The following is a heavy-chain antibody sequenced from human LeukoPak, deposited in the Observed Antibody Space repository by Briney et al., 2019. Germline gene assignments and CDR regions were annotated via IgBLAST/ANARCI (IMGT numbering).Heavy chain of an antibody. CDR1: GYTFTDYY. V-gene: IGHV1-2*02. J-gene: IGHJ4*02. CDR2: INPNSGDT. CDR3: ARDPPGSIAARRIFDF. Sequence: ASVKVSCKASGYTFTDYYVHWVRQAPGQGLEWMGWINPNSGDTKYEQKFQGRVTMTRDTSISTAYMELSRLSYDDTAMYYCARDPPGSIAARRIFDFWGQGTLVTVSS. D-gene: IGHD6-6*01.